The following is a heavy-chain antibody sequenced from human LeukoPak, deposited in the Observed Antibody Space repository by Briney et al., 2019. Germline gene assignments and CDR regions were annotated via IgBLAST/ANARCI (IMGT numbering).Heavy chain of an antibody. CDR2: IRSKAYGGTT. J-gene: IGHJ6*03. CDR3: AKGGGGRLIYYYYMDV. CDR1: GFTFGDYG. V-gene: IGHV3-49*04. D-gene: IGHD3-16*01. Sequence: GGSLRLSCTASGFTFGDYGMSWVRQAPGKGLEWVGFIRSKAYGGTTEYAASVKGRFTISRDNAKNSLYLQMNSLRAEDMALYYCAKGGGGRLIYYYYMDVWGKGTTVTVSS.